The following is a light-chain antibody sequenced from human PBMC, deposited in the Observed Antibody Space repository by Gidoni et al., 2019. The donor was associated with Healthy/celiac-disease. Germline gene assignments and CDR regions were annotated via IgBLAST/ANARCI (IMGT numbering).Light chain of an antibody. V-gene: IGKV1-39*01. CDR2: AAA. CDR1: KSISSY. Sequence: DIQMTQSPSSLSASVGDRVTITCRASKSISSYLNWYQQKPGKAPKLLIYAAASLQSGVPSRFSGSGSGTDFTLTISSLQPEDFATYYCQQSYSTPHTFXQXTKLEIK. CDR3: QQSYSTPHT. J-gene: IGKJ2*01.